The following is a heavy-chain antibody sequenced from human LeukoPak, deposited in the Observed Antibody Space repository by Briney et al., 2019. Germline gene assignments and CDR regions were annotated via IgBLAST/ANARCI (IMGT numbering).Heavy chain of an antibody. CDR3: ARVGSDYYGSGSYFLFDY. Sequence: SETLSLTCTVSGGSISSYYWSWIRQPAGKGLEWIGRIYTSGSTNYNPSLKSRVTMSVDTSKNQFSLTLSSVTAADTAVYYCARVGSDYYGSGSYFLFDYWGQGTLVTVSS. CDR1: GGSISSYY. V-gene: IGHV4-4*07. J-gene: IGHJ4*02. D-gene: IGHD3-10*01. CDR2: IYTSGST.